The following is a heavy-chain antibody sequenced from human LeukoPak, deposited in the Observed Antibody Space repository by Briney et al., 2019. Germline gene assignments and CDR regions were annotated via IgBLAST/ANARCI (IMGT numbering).Heavy chain of an antibody. D-gene: IGHD6-13*01. J-gene: IGHJ4*02. V-gene: IGHV3-15*07. CDR2: IKSKTDGGTT. Sequence: GGSLRLSCAASGFTFSNAWMNWVRQAPGKGLEWVGRIKSKTDGGTTDYAAPVKGRVTISRDDSQNTVYLKMNSLKAEDTAVYYCVTIRTYTSTWYPYWGQGTLVTVSS. CDR1: GFTFSNAW. CDR3: VTIRTYTSTWYPY.